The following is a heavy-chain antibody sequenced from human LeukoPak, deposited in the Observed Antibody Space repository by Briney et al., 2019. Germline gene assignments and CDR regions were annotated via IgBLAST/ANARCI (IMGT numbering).Heavy chain of an antibody. D-gene: IGHD3-22*01. J-gene: IGHJ4*02. Sequence: GGSLRLSCAASGFTFSSYSMNWVRQAPGKGLEWVSSISSSSSYIYYADSVKGRFTISRDSAKNSLYLQMNSLRAEDTAVYYCARDTFDYYDSSGNPDYWGQGTLITVSS. CDR1: GFTFSSYS. CDR3: ARDTFDYYDSSGNPDY. CDR2: ISSSSSYI. V-gene: IGHV3-21*01.